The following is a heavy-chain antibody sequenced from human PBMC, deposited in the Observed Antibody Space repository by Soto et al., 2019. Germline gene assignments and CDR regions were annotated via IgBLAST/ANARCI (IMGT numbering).Heavy chain of an antibody. CDR3: ARPRSSSRNYYGMDV. CDR2: IYPGDSDT. J-gene: IGHJ6*02. V-gene: IGHV5-51*01. D-gene: IGHD6-13*01. Sequence: PGESLKISCKGSGYSFTSYWIGWVRQMPGKGLEWMGIIYPGDSDTRYSPSFQGQVTISADKSISTAYLQWNSLKASDTAMYYCARPRSSSRNYYGMDVWGQGTTVTGSS. CDR1: GYSFTSYW.